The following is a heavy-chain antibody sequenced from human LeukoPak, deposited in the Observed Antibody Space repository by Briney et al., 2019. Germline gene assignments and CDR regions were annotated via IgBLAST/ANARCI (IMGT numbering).Heavy chain of an antibody. CDR2: IYYSGST. CDR3: ARDKKGTSCYDY. CDR1: GGSISSYY. V-gene: IGHV4-59*01. Sequence: SETLSLTCTVSGGSISSYYWSWIRQSPGKGLEWIEFIYYSGSTTYNPSLKSRVTISVDTSKNQFSLKLSSVTAADTAVYYCARDKKGTSCYDYWGQGTLVTVSS. J-gene: IGHJ4*02. D-gene: IGHD2-2*01.